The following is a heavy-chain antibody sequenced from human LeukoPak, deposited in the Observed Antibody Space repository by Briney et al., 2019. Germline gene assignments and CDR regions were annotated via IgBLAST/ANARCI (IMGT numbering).Heavy chain of an antibody. CDR2: IYYSGST. V-gene: IGHV4-59*12. J-gene: IGHJ4*02. Sequence: SETLSLTCDVYGGSFSAYYWSWIRQPPGKGLEWIGYIYYSGSTNYNPSLKSRVTISVDTSKNQFSLKLSSVTAADTAVYYCARDRGRSYSSSSFDYWGQGTLVTVSS. CDR1: GGSFSAYY. CDR3: ARDRGRSYSSSSFDY. D-gene: IGHD6-6*01.